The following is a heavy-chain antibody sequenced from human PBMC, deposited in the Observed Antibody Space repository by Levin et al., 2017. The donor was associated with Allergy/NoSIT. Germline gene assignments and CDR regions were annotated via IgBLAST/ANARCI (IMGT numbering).Heavy chain of an antibody. CDR3: ASHPDCSSTSCYRDWFDP. CDR2: IYPGDSDT. J-gene: IGHJ5*02. V-gene: IGHV5-51*01. CDR1: GYSFTSYW. Sequence: GESLKISCKGSGYSFTSYWIGWVRQMPGKGLEWMGIIYPGDSDTRYSPSFQGQVTISADKSISTAYLQWSSLKASDTAMYYCASHPDCSSTSCYRDWFDPWGQGTLVTVSS. D-gene: IGHD2-2*01.